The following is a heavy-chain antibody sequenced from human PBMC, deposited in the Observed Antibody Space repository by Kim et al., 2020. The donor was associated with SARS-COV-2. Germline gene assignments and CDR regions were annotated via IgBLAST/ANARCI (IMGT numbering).Heavy chain of an antibody. CDR3: ANPSHYYGMDL. CDR2: ISGSGGST. J-gene: IGHJ6*02. D-gene: IGHD6-6*01. V-gene: IGHV3-23*01. CDR1: GFTFSSYA. Sequence: GGSLRLSCAASGFTFSSYAMSWVRQAPGKGLEWVSAISGSGGSTYYADSVKGRFPISRDNSKNTLYLQMNSLRAEDTAVYYCANPSHYYGMDLWGQGTTVPVSS.